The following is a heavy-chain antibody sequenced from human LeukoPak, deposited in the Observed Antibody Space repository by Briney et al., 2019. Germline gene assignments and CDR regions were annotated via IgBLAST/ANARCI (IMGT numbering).Heavy chain of an antibody. CDR1: GWTFTSFH. CDR2: INLSGGST. J-gene: IGHJ4*02. D-gene: IGHD2-2*01. Sequence: ASVKVCCKASGWTFTSFHMHWVRQAPGQGLEWMGIINLSGGSTTYAQKFQGRVTMTRDTSTNTVYMELSSLRSEDTAVYYCARGLPVDYWGLGTLVTVSS. CDR3: ARGLPVDY. V-gene: IGHV1-46*01.